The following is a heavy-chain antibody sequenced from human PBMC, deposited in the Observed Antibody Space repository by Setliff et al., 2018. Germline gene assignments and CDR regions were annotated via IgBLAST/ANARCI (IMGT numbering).Heavy chain of an antibody. CDR1: GYTFEYFG. V-gene: IGHV1-18*01. J-gene: IGHJ6*02. D-gene: IGHD3-10*01. CDR3: AKEPALSLTESIRRSYYDYALDV. Sequence: VASVKVSCKASGYTFEYFGISWVRQAPGQGLEWMGWISGHNGKTNIARKFQGRLTMTTDTTTAYMELWSLTSDDTAIYFCAKEPALSLTESIRRSYYDYALDVWGQGTTVTVSS. CDR2: ISGHNGKT.